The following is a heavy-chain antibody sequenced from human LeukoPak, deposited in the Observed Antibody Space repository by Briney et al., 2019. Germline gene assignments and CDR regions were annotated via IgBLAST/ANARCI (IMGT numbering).Heavy chain of an antibody. CDR3: AKDPQWELPSPFDH. D-gene: IGHD1-26*01. CDR1: GFIVSSNY. CDR2: LYSGGDT. J-gene: IGHJ4*02. Sequence: GGSLRLSCAASGFIVSSNYMSWVRQAPGKGLEWVSFLYSGGDTYYADSVKGRFSISRDNSKNTLYLLMNSLRAEDTAVYYCAKDPQWELPSPFDHWGQGTLVTVSS. V-gene: IGHV3-53*01.